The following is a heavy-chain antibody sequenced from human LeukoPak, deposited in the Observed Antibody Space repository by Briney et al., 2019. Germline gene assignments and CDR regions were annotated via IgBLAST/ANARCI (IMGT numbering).Heavy chain of an antibody. CDR2: IYYSGST. Sequence: PSETLSLTCTLSPAPLCSSNYYWDSIRQPPGDRLEWIGSIYYSGSTYYNPSLKSPVTISVDTSKKQFSLKLSSVTAADTAVYYCAGRGAWSGFYAYWGQGTLVTVSS. CDR3: AGRGAWSGFYAY. CDR1: PAPLCSSNYY. D-gene: IGHD3-3*01. J-gene: IGHJ4*02. V-gene: IGHV4-39*01.